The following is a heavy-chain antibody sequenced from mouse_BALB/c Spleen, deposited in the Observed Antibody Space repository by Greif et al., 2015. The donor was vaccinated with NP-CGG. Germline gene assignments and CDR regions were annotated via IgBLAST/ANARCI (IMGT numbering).Heavy chain of an antibody. CDR2: IYPGDGDT. CDR1: GYTFTSYW. J-gene: IGHJ3*01. CDR3: ARGGVSLRLGFAY. D-gene: IGHD1-2*01. Sequence: QVQLQQPGAELARPGASVKLSCKASGYTFTSYWMQWVKQRPGQGLEWIGAIYPGDGDTRYTQKFKGKATLTADKSSSTAYKQLSSLASEDSAVYYCARGGVSLRLGFAYWGQGTLVTVSA. V-gene: IGHV1-87*01.